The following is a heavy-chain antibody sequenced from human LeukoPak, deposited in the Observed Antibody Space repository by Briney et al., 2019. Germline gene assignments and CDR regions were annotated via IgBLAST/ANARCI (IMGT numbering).Heavy chain of an antibody. CDR3: ACGEEYIGGIFDY. Sequence: SETLSLTCTVSGASISTYYWSWIRQPPGNGLEWIGYIYYSGSTNYNPSLKSRVTISVDTSKNQFSLKLTSVTAADTAMYYCACGEEYIGGIFDYWGQGTLVTVSS. CDR1: GASISTYY. V-gene: IGHV4-59*01. D-gene: IGHD6-6*01. J-gene: IGHJ4*02. CDR2: IYYSGST.